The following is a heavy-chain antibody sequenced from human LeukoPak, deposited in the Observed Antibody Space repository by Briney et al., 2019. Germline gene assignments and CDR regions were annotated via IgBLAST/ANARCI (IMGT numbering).Heavy chain of an antibody. Sequence: ASVKVSCKASGYTFTSYDINWVRQATGQGLEWMGWMNPNSGNTGYAQKFQGRVTVTRNTSISTAYMELSSLRSEDTAVYYCASLELDTASGRYWGQGTLVTVSS. CDR3: ASLELDTASGRY. CDR1: GYTFTSYD. V-gene: IGHV1-8*03. CDR2: MNPNSGNT. J-gene: IGHJ4*02. D-gene: IGHD5-18*01.